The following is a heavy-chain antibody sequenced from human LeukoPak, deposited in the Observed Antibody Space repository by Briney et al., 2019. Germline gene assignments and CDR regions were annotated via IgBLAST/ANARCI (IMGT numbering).Heavy chain of an antibody. J-gene: IGHJ4*02. D-gene: IGHD2-2*01. Sequence: GGSLRLSCAASGFTFCRYAMTWVRQALGKGLEWVSTSSSSGSRTYYADSVKGRFTISRDNSKNTLFLRMSSLRAEDTAVDYCAKDNILPTAKSTLDYWGQGTLVTVSS. CDR3: AKDNILPTAKSTLDY. CDR1: GFTFCRYA. CDR2: SSSSGSRT. V-gene: IGHV3-23*01.